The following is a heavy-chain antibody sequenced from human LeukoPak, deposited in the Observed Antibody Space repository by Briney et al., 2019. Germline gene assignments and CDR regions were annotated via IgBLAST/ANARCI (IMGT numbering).Heavy chain of an antibody. D-gene: IGHD5-18*01. J-gene: IGHJ4*02. CDR2: ISSSSSYI. V-gene: IGHV3-21*01. CDR3: ARLRRTPDTAMATGHFDY. CDR1: GFTFSSYS. Sequence: GGSLRLSCAASGFTFSSYSMNWVRQAPGKGLEWVSSISSSSSYIYYADSVKGRFTISRDNAKNSLYLQMNSLRAEDTAVYYCARLRRTPDTAMATGHFDYWGQGTLVTVSS.